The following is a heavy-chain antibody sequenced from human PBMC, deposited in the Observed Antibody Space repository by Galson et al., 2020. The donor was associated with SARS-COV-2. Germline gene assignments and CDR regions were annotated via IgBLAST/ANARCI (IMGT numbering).Heavy chain of an antibody. CDR3: ARGRYCSSSSCRDYYYYYGMDL. Sequence: ASVKVSCKASGFTVTTYYMHWVRQAPGQGLEWMGTINPSGGRTSYAQILQDRVTMTRDTSTSTVYMEMSSLRSEDTAVYFCARGRYCSSSSCRDYYYYYGMDLWGQGTTVTVSS. J-gene: IGHJ6*02. CDR1: GFTVTTYY. CDR2: INPSGGRT. V-gene: IGHV1-46*01. D-gene: IGHD2-2*01.